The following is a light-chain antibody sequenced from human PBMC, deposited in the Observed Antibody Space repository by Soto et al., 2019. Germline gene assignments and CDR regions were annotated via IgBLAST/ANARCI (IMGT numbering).Light chain of an antibody. Sequence: EIVLTHSPGTLSLSPGERATLSCRASQSVDSKYLAWYQQKPGQAPRILIFAASSRATGIPDRFSGSGSGTEFTLTISSLQSEDFAVYYCQQYNNWPVTFGQGTKVDIK. CDR3: QQYNNWPVT. CDR2: AAS. J-gene: IGKJ1*01. V-gene: IGKV3D-15*01. CDR1: QSVDSKY.